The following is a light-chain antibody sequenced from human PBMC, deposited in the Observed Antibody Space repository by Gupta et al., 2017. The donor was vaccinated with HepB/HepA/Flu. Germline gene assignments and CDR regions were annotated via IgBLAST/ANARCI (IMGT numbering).Light chain of an antibody. J-gene: IGLJ2*01. V-gene: IGLV1-47*01. Sequence: QSVLTQPPSASVTPGQEVTISCSGSSSNIGSNYVYWYQHLPGTAPNLLIYRNNRRPSGVPDRFSGSKSGTSAFLAISGLRFEDEGDYYCASWDDSLSGYVFGGGTNLTVL. CDR3: ASWDDSLSGYV. CDR2: RNN. CDR1: SSNIGSNY.